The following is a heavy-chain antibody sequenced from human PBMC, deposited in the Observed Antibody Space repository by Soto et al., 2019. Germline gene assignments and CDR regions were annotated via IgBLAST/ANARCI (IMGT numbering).Heavy chain of an antibody. V-gene: IGHV4-59*11. D-gene: IGHD1-26*01. CDR1: VGSISSHY. Sequence: SETLSLTCTVSVGSISSHYWSWVRQAPGKGLEWIGHIYYMGSTNYNPSLRSRSTISVDTSKNQFSLKLNSVTTADAAVYYCARDGREASGMDVWGQGTKVTVSS. CDR2: IYYMGST. CDR3: ARDGREASGMDV. J-gene: IGHJ6*02.